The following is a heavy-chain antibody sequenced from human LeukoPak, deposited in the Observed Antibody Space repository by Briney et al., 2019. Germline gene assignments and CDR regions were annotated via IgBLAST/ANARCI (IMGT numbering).Heavy chain of an antibody. D-gene: IGHD4-4*01. V-gene: IGHV1-2*02. Sequence: ASVKVSCKASGYTFTGYYMHWVRQAPGQGLEWMGWINPNSGGTNYAQKFQGRVTMTRDTSISTAYMELSRLRSDDTAVYYCARGGYSNPLPYYFDYWGQGTLVTASS. CDR1: GYTFTGYY. CDR3: ARGGYSNPLPYYFDY. CDR2: INPNSGGT. J-gene: IGHJ4*02.